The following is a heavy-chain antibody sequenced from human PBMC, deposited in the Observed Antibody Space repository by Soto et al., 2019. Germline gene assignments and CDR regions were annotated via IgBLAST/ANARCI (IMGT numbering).Heavy chain of an antibody. D-gene: IGHD5-12*01. J-gene: IGHJ4*02. CDR3: AREGDGYNSFFDY. CDR2: IWYDGSNK. V-gene: IGHV3-33*01. Sequence: PGGSLRLSCAASGFTFSSYGMHWVRQAPGKGLEWVAVIWYDGSNKYYADSVKGRFTISRDNSKNTLYLQMNSLRAEDTAVYYCAREGDGYNSFFDYWGQGTRVTVSS. CDR1: GFTFSSYG.